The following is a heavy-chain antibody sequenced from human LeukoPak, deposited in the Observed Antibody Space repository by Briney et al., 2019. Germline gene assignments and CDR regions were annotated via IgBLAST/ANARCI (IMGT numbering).Heavy chain of an antibody. CDR1: GFTFSSYA. V-gene: IGHV3-23*01. Sequence: GGXLRLSCAASGFTFSSYAMSWVRQAPGKGLEGVSAISGSGGSTYYADSVKCRFTISRDNSKNTLYLQMNSLRAEDTAVYYCAKGCYYDSSGYPAFDYWGQGTLVTVSS. J-gene: IGHJ4*02. CDR2: ISGSGGST. D-gene: IGHD3-22*01. CDR3: AKGCYYDSSGYPAFDY.